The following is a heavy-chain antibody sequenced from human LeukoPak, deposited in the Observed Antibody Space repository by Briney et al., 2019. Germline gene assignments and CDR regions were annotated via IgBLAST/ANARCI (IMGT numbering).Heavy chain of an antibody. CDR1: GFTFNCA. J-gene: IGHJ4*02. CDR2: ISGSGGST. D-gene: IGHD2-2*01. V-gene: IGHV3-23*01. Sequence: GGSLRLSCAASGFTFNCAMSWVRQAPGKGLEWVSSISGSGGSTYYADSVKGRFTISRDNSKNTLYLQMNSLRAEDTAVYYCAKVVIVVVPAEFDYWGQGTLVTVSS. CDR3: AKVVIVVVPAEFDY.